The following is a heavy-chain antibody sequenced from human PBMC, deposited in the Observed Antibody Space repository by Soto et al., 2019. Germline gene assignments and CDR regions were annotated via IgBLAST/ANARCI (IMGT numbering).Heavy chain of an antibody. D-gene: IGHD3-22*01. Sequence: GGSLRLSCAASGFTFGNYWMHWVRQAPGKGLEWVSRMNSDGSTTNHADSVRGRFTISRDNAKNSLYLQMNGLRAEDTAVYYCARATGYYHTSGSDSWGQGTLVTVSS. CDR1: GFTFGNYW. CDR2: MNSDGSTT. V-gene: IGHV3-74*01. CDR3: ARATGYYHTSGSDS. J-gene: IGHJ4*02.